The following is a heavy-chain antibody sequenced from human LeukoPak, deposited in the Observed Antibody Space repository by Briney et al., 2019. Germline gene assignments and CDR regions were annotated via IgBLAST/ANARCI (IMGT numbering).Heavy chain of an antibody. CDR1: GFTFSSYG. CDR2: IWYDGSNK. Sequence: PGGSLRLSCAASGFTFSSYGMHWVRQAPGKGLEWVAVIWYDGSNKYYADSVKGRFTISRDNSKNTLYLQMNSLRAEDTAVYYCARAEGRDGYTLDYWGQGTLITVSS. D-gene: IGHD5-12*01. J-gene: IGHJ4*02. CDR3: ARAEGRDGYTLDY. V-gene: IGHV3-33*08.